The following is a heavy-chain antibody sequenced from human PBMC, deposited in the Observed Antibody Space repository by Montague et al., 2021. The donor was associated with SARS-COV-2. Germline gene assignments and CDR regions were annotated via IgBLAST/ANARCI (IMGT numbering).Heavy chain of an antibody. J-gene: IGHJ5*02. Sequence: SETLSLTCAVSGGSISSSNWWSWVRQPPGKGLEWIGEIYHSGSTNYNQSLKSRVTISVDKSKNQFSLKLSSVTAADTAVYYCARRYCSSTSCPNWFDPWGQGTLVTVSS. CDR2: IYHSGST. V-gene: IGHV4-4*02. CDR3: ARRYCSSTSCPNWFDP. CDR1: GGSISSSNW. D-gene: IGHD2-2*01.